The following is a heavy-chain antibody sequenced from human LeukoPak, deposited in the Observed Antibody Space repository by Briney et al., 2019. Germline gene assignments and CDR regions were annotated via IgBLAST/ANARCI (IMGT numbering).Heavy chain of an antibody. J-gene: IGHJ6*03. V-gene: IGHV3-48*04. D-gene: IGHD6-19*01. Sequence: GGSLRLSCAASGFTFSYYSMNWVRQAPGKGLEWVSYISSSGSTIYYADSVKGRFTISRDNAKNSLYLQMNSLRAEDTAVYYCARSAVAEPYYYYMDVWGKGTTVTVSS. CDR3: ARSAVAEPYYYYMDV. CDR2: ISSSGSTI. CDR1: GFTFSYYS.